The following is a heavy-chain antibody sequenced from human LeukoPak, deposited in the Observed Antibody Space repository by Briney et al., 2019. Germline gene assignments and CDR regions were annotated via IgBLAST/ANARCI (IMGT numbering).Heavy chain of an antibody. J-gene: IGHJ4*02. CDR3: ARVYLIDDISTGIDY. Sequence: ASVKVSCKASGYTFTGYYMHWVRQAPGQGLEWMGWINPNSGGTNYAQKFQGRVTMTRDTSISTAYMELSRLRSDDTAVYYCARVYLIDDISTGIDYWGQGTLVTVSS. D-gene: IGHD3-9*01. V-gene: IGHV1-2*02. CDR1: GYTFTGYY. CDR2: INPNSGGT.